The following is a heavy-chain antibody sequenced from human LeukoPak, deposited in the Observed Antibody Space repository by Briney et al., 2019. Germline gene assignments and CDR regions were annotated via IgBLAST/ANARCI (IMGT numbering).Heavy chain of an antibody. CDR2: INHSGST. CDR1: GGSFSGYY. V-gene: IGHV4-34*01. Sequence: SETLSLTCAVYGGSFSGYYWSWIRQPPGKGLEWIGEINHSGSTNYNPSLKSRVTISVYTSKNQFSLKLSSVTAADTAVYYCARAGYSSSLMEGYFDYWGQGTLVTVSS. J-gene: IGHJ4*02. CDR3: ARAGYSSSLMEGYFDY. D-gene: IGHD6-6*01.